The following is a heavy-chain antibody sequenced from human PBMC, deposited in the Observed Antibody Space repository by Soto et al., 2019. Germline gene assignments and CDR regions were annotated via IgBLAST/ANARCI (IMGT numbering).Heavy chain of an antibody. CDR1: GGSFSGYF. J-gene: IGHJ4*02. D-gene: IGHD3-3*01. Sequence: XETLSLTCAVYGGSFSGYFWSWIRQPPGKGLEWIGEINHSGSTNYNPSLKGRVTISIDTSENQFSLKLTSVTAADTAVYYCARGEWLPRSDYWGQGTQVTVSS. CDR2: INHSGST. CDR3: ARGEWLPRSDY. V-gene: IGHV4-34*01.